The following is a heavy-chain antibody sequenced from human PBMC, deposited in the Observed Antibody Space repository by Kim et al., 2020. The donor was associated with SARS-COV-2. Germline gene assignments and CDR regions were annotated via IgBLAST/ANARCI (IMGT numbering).Heavy chain of an antibody. CDR3: ARVGYGTTYDILTGFPDY. V-gene: IGHV3-48*03. CDR1: GFTFSSYE. J-gene: IGHJ4*02. D-gene: IGHD3-9*01. CDR2: ISSSGSTI. Sequence: GGSLRLSCAASGFTFSSYEMNWVRQAPGKGLEWVSYISSSGSTIYYADSVKGRFTISRDNAKNSLYLQMNSLRAEDTAVYYCARVGYGTTYDILTGFPDYWGQGTLVTVSS.